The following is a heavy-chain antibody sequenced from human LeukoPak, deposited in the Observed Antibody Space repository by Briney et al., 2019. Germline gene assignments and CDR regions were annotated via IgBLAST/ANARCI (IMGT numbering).Heavy chain of an antibody. J-gene: IGHJ4*02. D-gene: IGHD3-3*01. CDR2: IYPGDSDT. Sequence: LGESLKISCKGSGYSFTSYWIGWVRQMPAKGLEWVGIIYPGDSDTRYSPSLQGQVTISADKSISTAYLQWSSLKASDTAMYYCARSINFWSGYYYESFDYWGQGTLVTVSS. CDR1: GYSFTSYW. CDR3: ARSINFWSGYYYESFDY. V-gene: IGHV5-51*01.